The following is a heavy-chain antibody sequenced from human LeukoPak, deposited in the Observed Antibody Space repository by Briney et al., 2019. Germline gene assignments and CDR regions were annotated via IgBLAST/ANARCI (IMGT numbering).Heavy chain of an antibody. V-gene: IGHV3-48*03. J-gene: IGHJ4*02. CDR2: ISSSGNFI. CDR3: TRGTAH. CDR1: GITVSSYE. Sequence: GGPLRLFCAAYGITVSSYEMNWFRYASEKGLEWVSHISSSGNFIKYADSVIGRFTISRDNAKNSVYLQISTLRDEDTAVYYCTRGTAHWGQGTLVTVSP.